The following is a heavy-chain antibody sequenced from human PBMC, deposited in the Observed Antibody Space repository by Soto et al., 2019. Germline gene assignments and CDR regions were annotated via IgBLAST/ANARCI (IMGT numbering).Heavy chain of an antibody. CDR1: GYTFTSYG. V-gene: IGHV1-18*01. Sequence: QIQLAQSGAEMKKTGASVKVSCKTSGYTFTSYGISWVRQAPGQGLAWVGWISAHNGDTKYAQNLQGIVTITTDTSTSTAYMDLRRLTSDDTAVYYCARDSSRYYDSSGRMWVYWGQGTLVTVSS. CDR2: ISAHNGDT. J-gene: IGHJ4*02. CDR3: ARDSSRYYDSSGRMWVY. D-gene: IGHD3-22*01.